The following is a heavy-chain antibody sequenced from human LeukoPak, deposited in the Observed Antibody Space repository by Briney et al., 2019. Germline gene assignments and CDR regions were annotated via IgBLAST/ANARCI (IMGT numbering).Heavy chain of an antibody. J-gene: IGHJ4*02. V-gene: IGHV1-69*04. CDR3: ARGKSPHGIAVAGADY. D-gene: IGHD6-19*01. CDR2: IIPILGIA. Sequence: ASVKVSCKASGVTFSSYAISWVRQAPGQGLEWMGRIIPILGIANYAQKFQGRVTITADKSTSTAYMELSSLRSEDTAVYYCARGKSPHGIAVAGADYWGQGTLVAVSS. CDR1: GVTFSSYA.